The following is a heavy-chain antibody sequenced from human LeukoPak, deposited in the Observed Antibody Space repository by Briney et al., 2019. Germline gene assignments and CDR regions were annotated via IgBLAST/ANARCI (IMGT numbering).Heavy chain of an antibody. CDR2: IYNSGST. V-gene: IGHV4-59*01. D-gene: IGHD6-19*01. Sequence: SETLSLTCSVSGGSISSYYWSWIRQPPGKGLEWIGYIYNSGSTNSNPSLKSRVTISVDTSKNQFSLKLTSVTAADTAVYYCARDPHGHSSGWYYFDYWGQGTLVTVSS. J-gene: IGHJ4*02. CDR3: ARDPHGHSSGWYYFDY. CDR1: GGSISSYY.